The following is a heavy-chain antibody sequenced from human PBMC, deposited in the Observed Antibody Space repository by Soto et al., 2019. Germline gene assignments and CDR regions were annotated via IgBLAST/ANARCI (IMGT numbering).Heavy chain of an antibody. V-gene: IGHV1-69*01. Sequence: QVQLVQSGAEVKKPGSSVKVSCKASVGTFSSYAISWVRQAPVQGLEWMGGIIPIFGTANYAQKFQGRVTSTSDESTSTAYMELRSLRSEDTAVYYCARGKQYGGNFDAFDIWGQGTMVTVSS. J-gene: IGHJ3*02. CDR2: IIPIFGTA. D-gene: IGHD2-21*02. CDR3: ARGKQYGGNFDAFDI. CDR1: VGTFSSYA.